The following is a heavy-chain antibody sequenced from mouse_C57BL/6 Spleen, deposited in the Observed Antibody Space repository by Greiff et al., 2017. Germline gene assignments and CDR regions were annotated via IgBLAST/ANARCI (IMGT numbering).Heavy chain of an antibody. Sequence: QVQLKQPGAELVKPGASAKLSCKASGYTFTSYWMHWVKQRPGRGLEWIGRIDPNSGGTKYNEKFKSKATLTVDKPSSTAYMQLSSLTSEDSAVYYCAREDYDDAMDYWGQGTSVTVSS. V-gene: IGHV1-72*01. CDR3: AREDYDDAMDY. CDR1: GYTFTSYW. D-gene: IGHD2-4*01. CDR2: IDPNSGGT. J-gene: IGHJ4*01.